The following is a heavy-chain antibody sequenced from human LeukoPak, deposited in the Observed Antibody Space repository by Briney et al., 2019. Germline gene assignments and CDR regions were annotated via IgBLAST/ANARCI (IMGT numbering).Heavy chain of an antibody. CDR2: IYYSGST. CDR3: ARAGDSSGYYAYWYFDL. D-gene: IGHD3-22*01. Sequence: SETLSLTCTVSGGSISSYYWSWIRQPPGKGLEWIGYIYYSGSTNYNPSLKSRVTISVDTSKNQFSLKLSSVTAADTAVYYCARAGDSSGYYAYWYFDLWGRGTLVTVSS. V-gene: IGHV4-59*08. CDR1: GGSISSYY. J-gene: IGHJ2*01.